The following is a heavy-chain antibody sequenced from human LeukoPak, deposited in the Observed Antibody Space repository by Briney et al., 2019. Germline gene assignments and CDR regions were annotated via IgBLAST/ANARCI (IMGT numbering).Heavy chain of an antibody. D-gene: IGHD1-26*01. Sequence: GESLKISCKGSGYRFTNYWIGWVRQMPGKGLEWMGVIYPGDSETRYSPSFQGQVTISADKSISTAYLQWSSLKASDTAMYYCARRRDLYSGSYYPFDYWGQGTLVTVSS. CDR2: IYPGDSET. CDR3: ARRRDLYSGSYYPFDY. V-gene: IGHV5-51*01. CDR1: GYRFTNYW. J-gene: IGHJ4*02.